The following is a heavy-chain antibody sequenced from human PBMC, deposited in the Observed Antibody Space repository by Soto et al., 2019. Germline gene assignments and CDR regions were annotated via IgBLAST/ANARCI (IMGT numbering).Heavy chain of an antibody. CDR2: LSGSGGST. J-gene: IGHJ4*01. CDR3: AKDIYSSGWYESAFDY. V-gene: IGHV3-23*01. Sequence: EVQLLESGGGLVQPGWSLRLSCAASGFTFSSYAMSWVRQAPGKGLEWVSALSGSGGSTYYADAVKGRFTISRDNSKNTLDLQLNSLRAEDTAVYYCAKDIYSSGWYESAFDYWGHGTLVTVSS. D-gene: IGHD6-19*01. CDR1: GFTFSSYA.